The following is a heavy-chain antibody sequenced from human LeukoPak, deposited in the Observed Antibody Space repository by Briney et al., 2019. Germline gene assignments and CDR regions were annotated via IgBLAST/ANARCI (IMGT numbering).Heavy chain of an antibody. CDR1: GGSISSSSYY. J-gene: IGHJ4*02. Sequence: SETLSLTCTVSGGSISSSSYYWGWIRQPPGKGLEWIGSIYYSGSTYYNPSLKSRVTISVDTSKNQFSLKLSSVTAADTAVYYCATLIVVGATGGWVDYWGQGTLVTVSS. CDR2: IYYSGST. CDR3: ATLIVVGATGGWVDY. D-gene: IGHD1-26*01. V-gene: IGHV4-39*07.